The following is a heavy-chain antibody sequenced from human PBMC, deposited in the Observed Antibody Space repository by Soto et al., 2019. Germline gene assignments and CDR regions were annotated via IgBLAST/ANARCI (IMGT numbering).Heavy chain of an antibody. CDR1: VFTFSSHA. CDR2: ISGSGVIT. J-gene: IGHJ6*02. Sequence: GPLRVSCAASVFTFSSHAMGWVRQAPGKGLDWVSVISGSGVITYSADSVKGRFTISRDNSKNILYLQMNSLRAEDTAVYYCAKGITDTGGYYYYSMDVWGQGTAVTVSS. V-gene: IGHV3-23*01. D-gene: IGHD3-16*01. CDR3: AKGITDTGGYYYYSMDV.